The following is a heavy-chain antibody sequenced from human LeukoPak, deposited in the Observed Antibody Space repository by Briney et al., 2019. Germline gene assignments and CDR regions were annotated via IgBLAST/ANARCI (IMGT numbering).Heavy chain of an antibody. CDR3: ASDYDRFSGDY. D-gene: IGHD4-17*01. J-gene: IGHJ4*02. CDR2: IFPGDSET. CDR1: GYSFTTYW. V-gene: IGHV5-51*01. Sequence: GESLKISCKGAGYSFTTYWIAWVRQMPGKGLEWMGIIFPGDSETIYSPSFQGQVTISADNSITTAYLQWSSLKASDTAMYYCASDYDRFSGDYWGQGTLVTVSS.